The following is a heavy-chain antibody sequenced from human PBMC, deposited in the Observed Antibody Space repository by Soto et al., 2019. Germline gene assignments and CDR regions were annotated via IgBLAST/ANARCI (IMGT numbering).Heavy chain of an antibody. J-gene: IGHJ4*02. V-gene: IGHV2-26*01. CDR2: IFWTDAR. CDR3: ARALREGLPIYYFDS. D-gene: IGHD1-26*01. CDR1: GFSLSTARLG. Sequence: QVTLKESGPVLVKPTETLTLTCSVSGFSLSTARLGVSWLRQPPGKALEWLAHIFWTDARSYNTSLKSRLTLSRDTSKSQVVHTMTNVDPVDTGTYFCARALREGLPIYYFDSWGQGTLVTVSS.